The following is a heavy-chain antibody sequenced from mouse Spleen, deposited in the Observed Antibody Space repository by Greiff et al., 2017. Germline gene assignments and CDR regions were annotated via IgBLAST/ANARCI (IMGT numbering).Heavy chain of an antibody. CDR2: IYPGNVNT. Sequence: QVQLQQSGPELVKPGASVRISCKASGYTFTSYYIHWVKQRPGQGLEWIGWIYPGNVNTKYNEKFKGKATLTADKSSSTAYMQLSSLTSEDSAVYFCARSGMITYYYAMDYWGQGTSVTASS. CDR3: ARSGMITYYYAMDY. D-gene: IGHD2-4*01. V-gene: IGHV1S56*01. CDR1: GYTFTSYY. J-gene: IGHJ4*01.